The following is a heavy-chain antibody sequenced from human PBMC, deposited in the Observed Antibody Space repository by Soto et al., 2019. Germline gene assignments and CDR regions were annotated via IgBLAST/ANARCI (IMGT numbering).Heavy chain of an antibody. CDR1: GGSISSYY. D-gene: IGHD3-3*01. V-gene: IGHV4-59*08. Sequence: QVQLQESGPGLVKPSETLSLTCTVSGGSISSYYWSWIRQPPGKGLEWIGYIYYSGSTNYNPSLKSRFTMSVNRSGNQFSRTLSSVTAADTAVYYCARHIALSGSFPFDYWGQGTLVTVSS. CDR3: ARHIALSGSFPFDY. CDR2: IYYSGST. J-gene: IGHJ4*02.